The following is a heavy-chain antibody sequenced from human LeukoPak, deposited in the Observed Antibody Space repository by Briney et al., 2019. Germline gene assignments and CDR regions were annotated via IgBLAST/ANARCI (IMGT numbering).Heavy chain of an antibody. V-gene: IGHV1-18*01. CDR1: GYTFTSYG. Sequence: ASVKLSCTASGYTFTSYGISWVRQAPGQGLEWMGWISAYNGNTNYAQKLQGRVTMTTDTSTSTAYMELRSLRSDDTAVYYCARVGLRYFDWLLPWFDPWGQGTLVTVSS. J-gene: IGHJ5*02. CDR2: ISAYNGNT. CDR3: ARVGLRYFDWLLPWFDP. D-gene: IGHD3-9*01.